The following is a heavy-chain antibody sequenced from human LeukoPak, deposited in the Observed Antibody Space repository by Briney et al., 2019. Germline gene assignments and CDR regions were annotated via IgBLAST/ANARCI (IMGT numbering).Heavy chain of an antibody. V-gene: IGHV4-59*01. Sequence: SETLSLTCTVSGGSISPYYWSWIRQPPGKRLEWIGYIFYSGSTSFSPSLKSRVTISVDTSKNQFSLKLSSVTAADTAVYYCARESSGWYEWFDYWGQGTLVTVSS. CDR2: IFYSGST. J-gene: IGHJ4*02. D-gene: IGHD6-19*01. CDR3: ARESSGWYEWFDY. CDR1: GGSISPYY.